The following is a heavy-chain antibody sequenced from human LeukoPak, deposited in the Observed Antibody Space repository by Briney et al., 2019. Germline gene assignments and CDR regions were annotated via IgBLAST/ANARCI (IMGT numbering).Heavy chain of an antibody. CDR1: GGTFSSYA. J-gene: IGHJ6*03. CDR3: AREPSSSFTYYYYMDV. D-gene: IGHD6-13*01. CDR2: IIPIFGTA. V-gene: IGHV1-69*05. Sequence: ASVKVSCKASGGTFSSYAISWVRQAPGQGLEWMGRIIPIFGTANYAQKSQGRVTITTDESTSTAYMELSSLRSEDTAVYYCAREPSSSFTYYYYMDVWGKGTTVTVSS.